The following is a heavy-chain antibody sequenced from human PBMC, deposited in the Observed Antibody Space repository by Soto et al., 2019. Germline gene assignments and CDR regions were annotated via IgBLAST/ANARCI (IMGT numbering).Heavy chain of an antibody. V-gene: IGHV3-48*03. CDR1: GFTFSNYE. D-gene: IGHD2-21*02. CDR2: INHAVTTI. Sequence: GGSLRLSCAASGFTFSNYEMNWVRQAPGKGLEWISYINHAVTTIYYADSVKGRFTISRDNAKNSLYLQMNSLRDEDTAVYYCARDSAVTRRSYYYGMDVWGQGTTVTVSS. J-gene: IGHJ6*02. CDR3: ARDSAVTRRSYYYGMDV.